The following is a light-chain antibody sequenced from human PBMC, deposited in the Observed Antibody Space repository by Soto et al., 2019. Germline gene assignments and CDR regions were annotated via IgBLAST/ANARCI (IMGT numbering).Light chain of an antibody. V-gene: IGKV3-15*01. Sequence: IVMTQAPATLPVSPGEGATLSCRASRGIGDTLAWYQHKAGQTPRLLIYDTSTRATGVPARFSGSRSGTEFTLTINSLQSEDFAVYYCQRYNNWSLTFGGGTKVDIK. J-gene: IGKJ4*01. CDR1: RGIGDT. CDR3: QRYNNWSLT. CDR2: DTS.